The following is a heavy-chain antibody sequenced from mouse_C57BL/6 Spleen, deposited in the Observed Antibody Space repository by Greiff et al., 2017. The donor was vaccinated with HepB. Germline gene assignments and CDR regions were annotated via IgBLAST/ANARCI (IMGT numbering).Heavy chain of an antibody. J-gene: IGHJ1*03. CDR1: GYTFTSYW. Sequence: QVQLQQSGAELVKPGASVKLSCKASGYTFTSYWMQWVKQRPGQGLEWIGEIDPSDSYTNYNEKFKGKATLTVDTSSSTADMQLSSLTAEDSAVYYCARSGYYGLYWYFDVWGTGTTVTVSS. D-gene: IGHD1-1*01. CDR3: ARSGYYGLYWYFDV. CDR2: IDPSDSYT. V-gene: IGHV1-50*01.